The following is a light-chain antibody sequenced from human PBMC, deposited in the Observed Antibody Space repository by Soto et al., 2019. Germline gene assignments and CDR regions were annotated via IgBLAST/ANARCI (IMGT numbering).Light chain of an antibody. CDR1: FSDIGGYNF. V-gene: IGLV2-14*01. J-gene: IGLJ2*01. Sequence: QSVLTQPASVSXXPGQSITISCTGTFSDIGGYNFVSWYQQHPGNAPKLMIYEVNNRPSGVSNRFSGSKSGNTASLTISGLQAEDEADYYCASYTRTTTLVFGGGTKLTVL. CDR3: ASYTRTTTLV. CDR2: EVN.